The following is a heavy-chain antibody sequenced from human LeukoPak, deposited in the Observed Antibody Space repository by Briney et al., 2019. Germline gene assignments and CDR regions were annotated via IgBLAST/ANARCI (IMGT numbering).Heavy chain of an antibody. CDR3: AKLGGQELHNYYVAV. CDR1: GFTFSSYA. V-gene: IGHV3-23*01. J-gene: IGHJ6*03. CDR2: IIDSGEST. D-gene: IGHD3-16*01. Sequence: PGGSLRLSCAASGFTFSSYAMSWVRQAPGKGLEWVSGIIDSGESTYYANFAKGRFTISRDNSNNTPYLQMNSLRAEDTAVYYCAKLGGQELHNYYVAVCGKGTTVAVSS.